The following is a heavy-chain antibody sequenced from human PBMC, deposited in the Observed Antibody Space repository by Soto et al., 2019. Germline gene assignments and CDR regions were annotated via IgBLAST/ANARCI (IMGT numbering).Heavy chain of an antibody. V-gene: IGHV3-30*18. CDR1: GFTFSSYG. CDR3: AKGQFTVVTPGYFQH. Sequence: QVQLVESGGGVVQPGRSLRLSCAASGFTFSSYGMHWVRQAPGKGLEWVAIVSYDGSNKYYADSVKGRFTISRDNSKNTLYLQMNSLRTADTAVYYCAKGQFTVVTPGYFQHWGQGTLVTVSS. J-gene: IGHJ1*01. CDR2: VSYDGSNK. D-gene: IGHD2-21*02.